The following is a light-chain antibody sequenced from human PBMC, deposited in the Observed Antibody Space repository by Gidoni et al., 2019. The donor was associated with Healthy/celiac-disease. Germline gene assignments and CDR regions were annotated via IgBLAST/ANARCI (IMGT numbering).Light chain of an antibody. CDR2: KAS. Sequence: IQITQSPSTLSASVADRVTITCRASQSISSWLAWYQQKPGKAPKLLIYKASSLESGVPSRFSGSGSGTEFTLTISSLQPDDFATYYCQQYNSYSTFGQGTKVEIK. CDR1: QSISSW. V-gene: IGKV1-5*03. J-gene: IGKJ1*01. CDR3: QQYNSYST.